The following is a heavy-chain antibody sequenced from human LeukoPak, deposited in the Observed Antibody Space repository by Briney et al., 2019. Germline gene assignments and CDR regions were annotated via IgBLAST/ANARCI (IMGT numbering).Heavy chain of an antibody. V-gene: IGHV3-48*03. Sequence: GGSLRLSCAASGFTFSSYEMNWVRQAPGKELEWISYISGSGSIIHYADSVKGRFTISRDNAKNSLYLQMNSLRAEDTAVYYCAREVSIAAAKNDYWGQGTLVTVSS. CDR3: AREVSIAAAKNDY. J-gene: IGHJ4*02. CDR2: ISGSGSII. CDR1: GFTFSSYE. D-gene: IGHD6-13*01.